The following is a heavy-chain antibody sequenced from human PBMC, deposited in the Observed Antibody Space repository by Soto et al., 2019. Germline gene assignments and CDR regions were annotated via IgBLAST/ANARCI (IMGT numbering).Heavy chain of an antibody. CDR3: SKDITYGLPLHYYSGMDV. CDR1: GFIFNEYA. J-gene: IGHJ6*02. D-gene: IGHD3-10*01. Sequence: EVQLVESGGGLVQPGRSLRLSCEASGFIFNEYAMHWVRQAPGKGLEWDSGISFNSGCIGYADSVQGRFIISRDNAKSALFLQMNSLRPDDTAFYFCSKDITYGLPLHYYSGMDVWGQGTTVTVSS. CDR2: ISFNSGCI. V-gene: IGHV3-9*01.